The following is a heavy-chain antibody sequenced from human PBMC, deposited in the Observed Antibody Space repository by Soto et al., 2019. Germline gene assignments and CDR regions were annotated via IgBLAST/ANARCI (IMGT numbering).Heavy chain of an antibody. J-gene: IGHJ4*02. CDR3: ARSPGYYFDY. CDR1: GGSIGSGGYY. CDR2: IYYSGIT. Sequence: SETLSLTCTVSGGSIGSGGYYWSWIRQHPGKGLEWIGYIYYSGITYYNPSLQSRVTISVDTSKNQFSLKLSSVTAADTAVYYCARSPGYYFDYWGQGTLVTVSS. V-gene: IGHV4-31*03.